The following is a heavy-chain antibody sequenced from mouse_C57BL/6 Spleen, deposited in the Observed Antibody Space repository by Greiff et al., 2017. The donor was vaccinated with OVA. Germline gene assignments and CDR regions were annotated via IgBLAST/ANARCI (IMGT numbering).Heavy chain of an antibody. Sequence: QVQLQQPGAELVMPGASVKLSCKASGYTFTSYWMHWVKQRPGQGLEWIGEIDPSDSYTNYNQKFKGKSTLTVDKSSSTAYMQLISLTSEDSAVYYCARGTTVVATPHFDYWGQGTTLTVSS. D-gene: IGHD1-1*01. CDR1: GYTFTSYW. CDR3: ARGTTVVATPHFDY. V-gene: IGHV1-69*01. CDR2: IDPSDSYT. J-gene: IGHJ2*01.